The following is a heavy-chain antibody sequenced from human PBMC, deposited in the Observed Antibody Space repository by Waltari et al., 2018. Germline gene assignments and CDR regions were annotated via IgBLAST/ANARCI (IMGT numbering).Heavy chain of an antibody. J-gene: IGHJ4*02. Sequence: EVQLVESGGGLVQPGGSLRLSCEGSGFTFSNSWVHWVRQAPGKGLEWRSRINRDGSTTNYADSVKGRFTISRDNAKNTLYLEMNSLRAEDTAVYYCARAGYYRFDYWGQGTLVTVSS. CDR1: GFTFSNSW. D-gene: IGHD3-22*01. CDR2: INRDGSTT. V-gene: IGHV3-74*01. CDR3: ARAGYYRFDY.